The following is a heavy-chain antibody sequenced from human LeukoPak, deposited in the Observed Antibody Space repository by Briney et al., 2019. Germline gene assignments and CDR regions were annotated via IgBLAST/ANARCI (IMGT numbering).Heavy chain of an antibody. D-gene: IGHD6-19*01. CDR2: ISSSSSYI. Sequence: PGGSLRLSCAASGLTFSSYSMNWVRQAPGKGLEWGSSISSSSSYIYYAYSVKGRFTISRDNAKNSLYLQINSLRAEDTAVYYCARFNLALAHDYWGQGTLVTVSS. V-gene: IGHV3-21*01. CDR1: GLTFSSYS. CDR3: ARFNLALAHDY. J-gene: IGHJ4*02.